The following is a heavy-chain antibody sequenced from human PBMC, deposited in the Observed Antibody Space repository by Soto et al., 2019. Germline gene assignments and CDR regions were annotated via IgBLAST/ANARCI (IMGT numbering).Heavy chain of an antibody. V-gene: IGHV2-5*02. CDR3: AHSSRNSAYYDILFDY. J-gene: IGHJ4*02. CDR1: GFSVSTRGVG. CDR2: IYWDDDK. Sequence: SGPTLVNPTQTLTLTCTFSGFSVSTRGVGVGWIRQPPGKALEWLALIYWDDDKRYRPSLKSRLSLTKDTSKNQVVLTMTNMDPVDTGTYYCAHSSRNSAYYDILFDYWGQGTLVTVSS. D-gene: IGHD3-9*01.